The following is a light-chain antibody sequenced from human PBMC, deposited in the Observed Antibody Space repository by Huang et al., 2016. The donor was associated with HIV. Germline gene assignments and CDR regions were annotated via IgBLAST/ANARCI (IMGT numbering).Light chain of an antibody. CDR2: GVS. Sequence: VVLTQSPGTLSLSQGERATLSCRASQSLSSNSVAWYQQKPGQAPRLLIYGVSTRATVIPDRFSGSWSGTAFTLTISRLEPEDCAVYYCQQYSSFPSWTFGQGTKVEIK. CDR3: QQYSSFPSWT. V-gene: IGKV3-20*01. CDR1: QSLSSNS. J-gene: IGKJ1*01.